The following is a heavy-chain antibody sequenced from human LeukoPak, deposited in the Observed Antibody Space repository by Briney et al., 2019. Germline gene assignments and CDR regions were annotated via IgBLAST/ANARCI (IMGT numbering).Heavy chain of an antibody. CDR2: IIPIFGTA. Sequence: SVKVSCKASGGTFSSYAISWVRQAPGQGLEWMGGIIPIFGTANYAQKFQGRVTITTDESTSTAYMELSSLRSEDTAVYYCARGNDFWSGYPVGYYYYMDVWGKGTTVTVSS. CDR1: GGTFSSYA. D-gene: IGHD3-3*01. V-gene: IGHV1-69*05. CDR3: ARGNDFWSGYPVGYYYYMDV. J-gene: IGHJ6*03.